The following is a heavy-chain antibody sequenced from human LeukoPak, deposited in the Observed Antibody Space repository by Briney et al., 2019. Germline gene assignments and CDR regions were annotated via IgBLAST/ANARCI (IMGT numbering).Heavy chain of an antibody. Sequence: TVGSLRLSCAASGFTFSTYAMHWVRQAPGKGRKGVAVIYYDGSLKNYADSGKCRFSISRDNSKNTLYLQMNSLRPEDTAVYYCARDGDDSPGFRDYWGQGTLVPVSS. J-gene: IGHJ4*02. CDR2: IYYDGSLK. D-gene: IGHD3-22*01. CDR3: ARDGDDSPGFRDY. V-gene: IGHV3-30*04. CDR1: GFTFSTYA.